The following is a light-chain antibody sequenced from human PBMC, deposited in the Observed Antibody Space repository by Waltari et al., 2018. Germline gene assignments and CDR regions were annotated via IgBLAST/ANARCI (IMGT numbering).Light chain of an antibody. CDR2: GAS. CDR3: QQYATSPLT. V-gene: IGKV3-20*01. Sequence: EIVLTQSPGTLSLSPGERATLSCRASQSVGNNYLTWYQKKGGQAPRLLIYGASGRAPGIPDRFSGSGSGTDFTLTISRLEPEDFAVYYCQQYATSPLTFGGGTKVEI. J-gene: IGKJ4*01. CDR1: QSVGNNY.